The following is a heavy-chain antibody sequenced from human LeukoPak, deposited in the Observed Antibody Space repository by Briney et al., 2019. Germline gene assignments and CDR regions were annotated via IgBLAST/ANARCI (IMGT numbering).Heavy chain of an antibody. J-gene: IGHJ4*02. Sequence: GGSLTLSCAASGFTFSSYSMNWVRQAPGKGLEWVSSISSSSSYIYYADSVKGRFTISRDNAKNSLYLQMNSLRAEDTAVYYCARLGWAVAGRLEFEYWGQGTLVTVSS. CDR1: GFTFSSYS. D-gene: IGHD6-19*01. CDR3: ARLGWAVAGRLEFEY. CDR2: ISSSSSYI. V-gene: IGHV3-21*01.